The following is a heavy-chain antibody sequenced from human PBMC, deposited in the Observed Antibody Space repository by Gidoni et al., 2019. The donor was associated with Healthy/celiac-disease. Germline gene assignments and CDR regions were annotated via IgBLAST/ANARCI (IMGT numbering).Heavy chain of an antibody. Sequence: QVQLVQSGAEVEKPGASVKVSCKASGYTFTGYYMHWLRQAPGQGLEGMGWINPNSGDTDYAQKFQGRVTMTRDTSISTAYMELSELRSDDTAVYYCARDYDFWSGYYKALGYWGQGTLVTVSS. V-gene: IGHV1-2*02. CDR1: GYTFTGYY. J-gene: IGHJ4*02. D-gene: IGHD3-3*01. CDR3: ARDYDFWSGYYKALGY. CDR2: INPNSGDT.